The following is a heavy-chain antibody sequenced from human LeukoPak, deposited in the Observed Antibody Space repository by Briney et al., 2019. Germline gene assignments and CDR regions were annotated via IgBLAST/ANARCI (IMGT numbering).Heavy chain of an antibody. J-gene: IGHJ4*02. V-gene: IGHV3-66*02. D-gene: IGHD2-2*01. CDR2: IYSGGST. CDR3: ARGPLSSTSVYYFDY. CDR1: GFTVSSNY. Sequence: GGSLRLSCAASGFTVSSNYMSWVRQAPGEGLEWVSVIYSGGSTYYADSVKGRFTISRDNSKNTLYLQMNSLRAEDTAVYYCARGPLSSTSVYYFDYWGQGTLVTVSS.